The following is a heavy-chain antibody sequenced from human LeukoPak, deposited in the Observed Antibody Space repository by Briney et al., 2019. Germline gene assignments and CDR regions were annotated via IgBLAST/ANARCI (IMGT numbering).Heavy chain of an antibody. CDR3: ARALSYSYGSMDF. J-gene: IGHJ4*02. CDR2: ISSGSKYI. Sequence: GGSLRLSCAASVFTFSSHSMNWVRQAPGKGPEWVSSISSGSKYIYNADSVKGRFTISRDNAKNSLYLQMNRLRAEDTAVYYCARALSYSYGSMDFWGQGTLVIVSS. D-gene: IGHD5-18*01. CDR1: VFTFSSHS. V-gene: IGHV3-21*01.